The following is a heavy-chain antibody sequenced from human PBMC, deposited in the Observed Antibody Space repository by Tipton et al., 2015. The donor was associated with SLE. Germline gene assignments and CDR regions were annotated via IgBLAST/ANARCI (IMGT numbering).Heavy chain of an antibody. CDR3: ARDCKGPFAFDI. Sequence: TLSLTCAVYGGSFSGYYWSWIRQPPGKGLEWIGEINHSGSTNYNPSLKSRVTISVDTSKNQFSLKLSSVTAADTAVYYCARDCKGPFAFDIWGQGTMVTFSS. V-gene: IGHV4-34*01. D-gene: IGHD2-21*01. J-gene: IGHJ3*02. CDR1: GGSFSGYY. CDR2: INHSGST.